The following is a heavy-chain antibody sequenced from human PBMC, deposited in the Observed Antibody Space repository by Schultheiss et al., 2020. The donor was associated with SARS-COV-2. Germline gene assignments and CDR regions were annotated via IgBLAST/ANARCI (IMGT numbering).Heavy chain of an antibody. CDR3: ARAGGGSGSYYDYYYYGMDV. CDR2: ISYDGSNK. J-gene: IGHJ6*02. CDR1: GFTFSSYA. V-gene: IGHV3-30*01. D-gene: IGHD3-10*01. Sequence: GESLKISCAASGFTFSSYAMHWVRQAPGKGLEWVAVISYDGSNKYYADSVKGRFTISRDNSKNTLYLQMNSLRAEDTAVYYCARAGGGSGSYYDYYYYGMDVWGQGTTVTVSS.